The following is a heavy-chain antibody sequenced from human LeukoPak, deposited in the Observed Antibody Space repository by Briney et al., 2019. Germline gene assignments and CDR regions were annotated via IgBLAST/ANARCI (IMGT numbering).Heavy chain of an antibody. CDR3: ARVFWETVNTGYYSDF. V-gene: IGHV3-21*01. CDR1: EFVFSNHA. Sequence: GGSLRLSCVAFEFVFSNHAMIWVRQAPGKGLEWISSITSDSSNIFYANSVRGRFTISRDNANNALHLQMNSLRAEDTAVYYCARVFWETVNTGYYSDFWGPGTLVTVSS. J-gene: IGHJ4*02. D-gene: IGHD3-22*01. CDR2: ITSDSSNI.